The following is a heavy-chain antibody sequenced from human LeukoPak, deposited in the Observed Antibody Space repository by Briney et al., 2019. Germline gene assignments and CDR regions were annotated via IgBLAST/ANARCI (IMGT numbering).Heavy chain of an antibody. CDR2: IYYSGST. Sequence: PSETLSLTCTVSGGSISSYYWSWIRQPPGKGLEWIGYIYYSGSTNYNPSLKSRVTISVDTSKNQFSLKLSSVTAADTAVYYCARGSRRWLLDYWGQGTLVTVSS. CDR1: GGSISSYY. CDR3: ARGSRRWLLDY. D-gene: IGHD4-17*01. J-gene: IGHJ4*02. V-gene: IGHV4-59*08.